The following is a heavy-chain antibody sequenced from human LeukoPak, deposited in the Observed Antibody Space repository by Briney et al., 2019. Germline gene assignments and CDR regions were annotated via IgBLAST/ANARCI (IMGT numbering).Heavy chain of an antibody. CDR2: ISGSGGST. V-gene: IGHV3-23*01. Sequence: GGSLRLSCAASVFTFTYYAMSWVRQAPGKGLEWVSAISGSGGSTYYADSVKGRFTISRDNSKNTLSLQMNSLRAEDTAVYYCAKGLTAGAMDLFDYWGQGTLVTVSS. CDR1: VFTFTYYA. CDR3: AKGLTAGAMDLFDY. D-gene: IGHD1-26*01. J-gene: IGHJ4*02.